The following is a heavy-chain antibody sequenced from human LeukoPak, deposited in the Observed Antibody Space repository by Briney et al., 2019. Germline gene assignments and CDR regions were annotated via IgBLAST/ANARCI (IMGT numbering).Heavy chain of an antibody. V-gene: IGHV3-33*01. Sequence: GGSLRLSCAASGFTFSSYGMHWVRQAPGKGLEWVAVIWYDGSNKYYADSVKGRFTISRDNSKNTLYLQMNSLRAEDTAVYYCATVTVTTAFDYWGQGTLVTVSS. CDR1: GFTFSSYG. CDR2: IWYDGSNK. D-gene: IGHD4-17*01. J-gene: IGHJ4*02. CDR3: ATVTVTTAFDY.